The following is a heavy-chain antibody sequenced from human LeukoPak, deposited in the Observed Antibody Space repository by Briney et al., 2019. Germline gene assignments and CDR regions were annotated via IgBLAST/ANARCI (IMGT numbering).Heavy chain of an antibody. CDR1: GGTFNNYV. V-gene: IGHV1-69*05. CDR2: IIPVFNSA. J-gene: IGHJ6*03. D-gene: IGHD3-16*01. CDR3: ATSRGGVWGQRVHYYYMDV. Sequence: ASERLSCKASGGTFNNYVISWGRQAPGQGLEWMGGIIPVFNSANYAQKFQGRVTITTDEPASTAYMELSSLRSEDTAVLYCATSRGGVWGQRVHYYYMDVWGEGTTVTVSS.